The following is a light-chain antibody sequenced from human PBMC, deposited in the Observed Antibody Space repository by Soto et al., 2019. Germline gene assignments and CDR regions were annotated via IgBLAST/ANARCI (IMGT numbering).Light chain of an antibody. CDR3: EIWDTNSWV. J-gene: IGLJ3*02. V-gene: IGLV4-60*03. Sequence: QPVLTQSSSASASLGSSVQLTCTLSSGHSSHIAAWHQQQPGKAPRYLMKVEDSGSYNKGSGVPDRFSGSSSGADRYLTISNLQSEDEAVYYCEIWDTNSWVFGGGTKLTVL. CDR1: SGHSSHI. CDR2: VEDSGSY.